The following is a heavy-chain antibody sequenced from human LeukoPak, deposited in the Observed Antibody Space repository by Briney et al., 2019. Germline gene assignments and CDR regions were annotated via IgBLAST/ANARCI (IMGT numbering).Heavy chain of an antibody. J-gene: IGHJ1*01. V-gene: IGHV1-69*01. CDR3: ARDHCSSTSCYLYFQH. CDR2: IIPIFGTA. D-gene: IGHD2-2*01. CDR1: GGTFSSYA. Sequence: SVKVSCKASGGTFSSYAISWVRQAPGQGLEWMGGIIPIFGTANYAQKFQGRVTITADDSTSTAYMELSSLRSEDTAVYYCARDHCSSTSCYLYFQHWGQGTLVTVSS.